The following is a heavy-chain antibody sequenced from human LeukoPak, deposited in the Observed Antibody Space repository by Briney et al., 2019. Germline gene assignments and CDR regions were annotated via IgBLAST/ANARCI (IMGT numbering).Heavy chain of an antibody. D-gene: IGHD6-19*01. CDR1: GGSFNDYY. J-gene: IGHJ4*02. Sequence: TSETLSLTCAVYGGSFNDYYWNWIRQPPGKGLEWVGEIYHSGSTNYSPSLKSRITISVDKSKNHFSLKLTSVTAADTAIYYCAAAAVAVDYWGQGTLVTVSS. V-gene: IGHV4-34*01. CDR3: AAAAVAVDY. CDR2: IYHSGST.